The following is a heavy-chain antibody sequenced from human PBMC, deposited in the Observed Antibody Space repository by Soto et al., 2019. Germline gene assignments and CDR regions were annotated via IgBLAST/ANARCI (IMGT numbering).Heavy chain of an antibody. CDR2: VYYFGGT. CDR1: GGSIISSSYF. V-gene: IGHV4-39*01. D-gene: IGHD6-13*01. CDR3: ARRHGSSGCFDS. J-gene: IGHJ4*02. Sequence: SETLSLTCTVSGGSIISSSYFWGWIRQPPGKGLEWIGSVYYFGGTYYNPSLKSRVAISVDSSKNQFSLELSSVAASDTAMFFCARRHGSSGCFDSWGQGTLVTVS.